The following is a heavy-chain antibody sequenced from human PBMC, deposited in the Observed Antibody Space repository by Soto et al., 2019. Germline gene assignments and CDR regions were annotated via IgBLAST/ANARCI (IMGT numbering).Heavy chain of an antibody. CDR2: VSYDGSKT. J-gene: IGHJ5*01. CDR3: AGWVGGSMYDNSGKYDS. Sequence: QVQLVESGGGVVQPGRSLRLTCAASGFTFSSNGMHWVRQAPGKGLEWVALVSYDGSKTYYADSVRGRFTISRNNSENTLHLQMNSLRAEDTAVYYCAGWVGGSMYDNSGKYDSWGQGTLVTVSS. D-gene: IGHD3-22*01. V-gene: IGHV3-30*03. CDR1: GFTFSSNG.